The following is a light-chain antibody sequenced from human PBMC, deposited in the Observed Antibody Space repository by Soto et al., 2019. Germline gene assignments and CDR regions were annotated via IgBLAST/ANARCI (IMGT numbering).Light chain of an antibody. CDR2: DVY. CDR3: SSYTRSSTSVL. Sequence: QSALTQPASVSGSTGQSITISCTGTSSDMDGYNYVSWYQQYPGEAPKLIIYDVYNRPSGVSNRFSGSRSDNTASLTISGLQAEDEADYYCSSYTRSSTSVLFGGGTKLTVL. CDR1: SSDMDGYNY. J-gene: IGLJ2*01. V-gene: IGLV2-14*03.